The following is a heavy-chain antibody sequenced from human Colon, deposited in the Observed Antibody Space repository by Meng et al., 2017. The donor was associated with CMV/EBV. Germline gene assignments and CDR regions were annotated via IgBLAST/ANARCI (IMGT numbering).Heavy chain of an antibody. J-gene: IGHJ6*02. V-gene: IGHV3-7*01. CDR1: GFTFTSYW. D-gene: IGHD2-2*02. Sequence: GGSLRLSCAASGFTFTSYWMSWVRQAPGKGLEWVANIKQDGSEKQYVDSVKGRFTISRDNARNSLFLQMNSLRADDTAVYYCAKDGRYCSSASCYIPPGYFYAMDIWGQGTTVTVSS. CDR3: AKDGRYCSSASCYIPPGYFYAMDI. CDR2: IKQDGSEK.